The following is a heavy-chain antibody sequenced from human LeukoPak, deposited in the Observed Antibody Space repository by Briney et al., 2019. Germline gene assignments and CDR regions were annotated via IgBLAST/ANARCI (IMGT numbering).Heavy chain of an antibody. V-gene: IGHV3-7*01. CDR1: GFTFSSYW. J-gene: IGHJ3*02. Sequence: GGSLRLSCAASGFTFSSYWMSWVRQAPGKGLEWVANIKQDGSEKYYVDSVKGRFTISRDNAKNSLYLQMNSLRAEDTAVYYCARAQRYSGSYIWDDAFDIWGQGTMVTVSS. D-gene: IGHD1-26*01. CDR3: ARAQRYSGSYIWDDAFDI. CDR2: IKQDGSEK.